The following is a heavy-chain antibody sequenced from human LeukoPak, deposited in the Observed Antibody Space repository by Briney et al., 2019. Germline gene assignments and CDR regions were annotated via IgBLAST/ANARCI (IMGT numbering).Heavy chain of an antibody. CDR3: ARQPPYYYGMDV. CDR2: IYTSGST. Sequence: SETLSLTCTVSGGSIGSNYWSWIRQPAGKGLEWIGRIYTSGSTNYNPSLKSRVSMSLDTSKNQFSLKLNSVTAADTAVYYCARQPPYYYGMDVWGRGTRSPSS. CDR1: GGSIGSNY. V-gene: IGHV4-4*07. J-gene: IGHJ6*02.